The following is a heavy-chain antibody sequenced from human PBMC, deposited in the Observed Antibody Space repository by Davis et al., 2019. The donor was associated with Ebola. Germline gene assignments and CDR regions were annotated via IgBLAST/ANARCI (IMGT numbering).Heavy chain of an antibody. CDR2: IIPIFGTA. CDR3: ARDDLDRTTAFDY. CDR1: GGTFSSYA. J-gene: IGHJ4*02. D-gene: IGHD4-17*01. V-gene: IGHV1-69*06. Sequence: AASVKVSCQASGGTFSSYAISWVRQAPGHGLEWMGGIIPIFGTANYAQKFQGRVTITADKSTSTAYMELSSLRSEDTAVYYCARDDLDRTTAFDYWGQGALVTVSS.